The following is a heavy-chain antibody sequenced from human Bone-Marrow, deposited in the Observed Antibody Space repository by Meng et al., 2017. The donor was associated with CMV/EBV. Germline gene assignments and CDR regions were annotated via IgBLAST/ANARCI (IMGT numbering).Heavy chain of an antibody. J-gene: IGHJ4*02. Sequence: QLQLQESGSGLVKPSETLSLTCTVSGGSVRSGFYSWAWIRQPPGKGLEWIGYISHSGSTYFNPSLKSRVTISVDRSKNHFSLGLSSVSAADTAAFYCARVGVGAQFDYWGQGALVTVS. D-gene: IGHD1-26*01. CDR1: GGSVRSGFYS. CDR3: ARVGVGAQFDY. CDR2: ISHSGST. V-gene: IGHV4-30-2*01.